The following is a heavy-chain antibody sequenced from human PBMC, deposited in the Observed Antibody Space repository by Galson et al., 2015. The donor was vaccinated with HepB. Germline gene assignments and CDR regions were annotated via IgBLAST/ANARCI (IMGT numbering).Heavy chain of an antibody. J-gene: IGHJ5*01. V-gene: IGHV3-30*18. Sequence: SLRLSCAASRFTFSSYGMHWVRQAPGKGLEWLAVISYDGGTTYYADSVEGRFSISRDNSKNTLYLQMDSLRAEDTAVYYCAKDGSITTFGVINVRDNWFDSWGQGALVTVSS. D-gene: IGHD3-3*01. CDR1: RFTFSSYG. CDR3: AKDGSITTFGVINVRDNWFDS. CDR2: ISYDGGTT.